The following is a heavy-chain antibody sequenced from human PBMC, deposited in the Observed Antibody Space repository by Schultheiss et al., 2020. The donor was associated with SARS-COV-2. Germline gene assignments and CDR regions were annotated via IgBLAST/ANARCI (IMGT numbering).Heavy chain of an antibody. CDR3: ARDGTTGAL. CDR2: IWYDGSNK. J-gene: IGHJ4*02. V-gene: IGHV3-33*01. D-gene: IGHD4-11*01. Sequence: GESLKISCAASGFTFSSYGMHWVRQAPGKGLEWVAVIWYDGSNKYYADSVKGRFTISRDNSKNSLYLQMNSLRAEDTAVYYCARDGTTGALWGQGTLVTVSS. CDR1: GFTFSSYG.